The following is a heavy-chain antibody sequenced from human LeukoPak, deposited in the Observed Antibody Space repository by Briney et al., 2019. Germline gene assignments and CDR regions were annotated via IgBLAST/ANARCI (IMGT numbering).Heavy chain of an antibody. CDR3: ARDGTAPGLYFDL. CDR2: IRQDGGER. Sequence: TGGSLRLSCEVSGFIFSDYWMNWVRQAPGKGLGWVASIRQDGGERYYVDSVKGRFTISRDNTKNSVYLQMSTLRGDDTAVYYCARDGTAPGLYFDLWGQGTVVTVSS. CDR1: GFIFSDYW. D-gene: IGHD1/OR15-1a*01. V-gene: IGHV3-7*01. J-gene: IGHJ4*01.